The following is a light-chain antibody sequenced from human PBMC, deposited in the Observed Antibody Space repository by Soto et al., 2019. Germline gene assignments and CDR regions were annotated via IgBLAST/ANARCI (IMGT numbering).Light chain of an antibody. CDR1: SSDVGAYNH. Sequence: QSVLPQPASLSGSPGQSITISCTGTSSDVGAYNHVSWYQQNPGKAPKLMIYDDIHRPSGVSYRFSGSKSGNTASLTISGLQPEDEADYYCGSYTTTSAPYVFGTGTKVTVL. CDR2: DDI. V-gene: IGLV2-14*01. J-gene: IGLJ1*01. CDR3: GSYTTTSAPYV.